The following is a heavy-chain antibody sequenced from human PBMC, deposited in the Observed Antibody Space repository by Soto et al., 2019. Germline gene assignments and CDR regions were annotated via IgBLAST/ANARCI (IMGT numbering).Heavy chain of an antibody. J-gene: IGHJ5*02. CDR2: MFYTGTT. CDR1: GGPISSGDYY. CDR3: ARGPHSPLIVRSSRGPWFDP. V-gene: IGHV4-30-4*01. D-gene: IGHD2-15*01. Sequence: TLSLTCSVSGGPISSGDYYWSWIRQPPGKGLEWIGYMFYTGTTYYNPSLKSRITISMDTSKNQFSLRLTSVTAADTAVYFCARGPHSPLIVRSSRGPWFDPWGQGTLVSV.